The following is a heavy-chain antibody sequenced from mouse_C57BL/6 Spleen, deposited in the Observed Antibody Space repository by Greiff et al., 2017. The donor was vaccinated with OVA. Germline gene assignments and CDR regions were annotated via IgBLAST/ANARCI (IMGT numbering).Heavy chain of an antibody. Sequence: VQLKQSGPGMVKPSPSLSLTCTVSGYSITSGYVWHWIRHFPRNKLECMGYIRYSGSTNYNPSLKGRISITHDTSKSHCFLKLNSVTTEDTATYYCARKGNWALDYWGQGTTLTVSS. CDR2: IRYSGST. V-gene: IGHV3-1*01. CDR3: ARKGNWALDY. J-gene: IGHJ2*01. D-gene: IGHD4-1*01. CDR1: GYSITSGYV.